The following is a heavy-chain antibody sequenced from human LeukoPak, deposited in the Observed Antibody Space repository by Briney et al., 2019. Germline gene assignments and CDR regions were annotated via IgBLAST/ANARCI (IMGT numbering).Heavy chain of an antibody. D-gene: IGHD1/OR15-1a*01. CDR1: GTTFMSND. V-gene: IGHV1-8*01. CDR3: GRGGNIGAVPTA. J-gene: IGHJ4*02. Sequence: ASVKVSCKVSGTTFMSNDINGGRQATGQGPEWMGWMNPNNGNTGYAPKFQGRVTMTRNTSITTASMELSSLTSEDTAVYYWGRGGNIGAVPTAWGQETLVPVPS. CDR2: MNPNNGNT.